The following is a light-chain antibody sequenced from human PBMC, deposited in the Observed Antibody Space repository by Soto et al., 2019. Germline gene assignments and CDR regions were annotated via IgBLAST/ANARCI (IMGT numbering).Light chain of an antibody. CDR3: NSYTTRGAVV. CDR2: DVT. CDR1: SSDVGGYNF. V-gene: IGLV2-14*03. J-gene: IGLJ3*02. Sequence: QSALTQPASVSGSPGQSITISCTGTSSDVGGYNFVSWYQQQPGNAPKLIIYDVTSRPSGVSNRFSGSKSGNAASLTIAGLHEEDEALYYRNSYTTRGAVVFGGGTKVTVL.